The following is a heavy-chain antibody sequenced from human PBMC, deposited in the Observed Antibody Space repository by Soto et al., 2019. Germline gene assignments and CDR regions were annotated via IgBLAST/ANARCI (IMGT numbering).Heavy chain of an antibody. Sequence: EVHLLESGGGLVQPGGSLRLSCAASELSSSNHAMTWVRQAPGKGLEWVSGIRGTDGGAYYVDSVKGRFTISGDNSRSTLYLQMNSLRVEDTAVYYCASGGLHGYTNGGLSYFHSWGQGTLVTVSS. J-gene: IGHJ4*02. D-gene: IGHD5-18*01. V-gene: IGHV3-23*01. CDR3: ASGGLHGYTNGGLSYFHS. CDR1: ELSSSNHA. CDR2: IRGTDGGA.